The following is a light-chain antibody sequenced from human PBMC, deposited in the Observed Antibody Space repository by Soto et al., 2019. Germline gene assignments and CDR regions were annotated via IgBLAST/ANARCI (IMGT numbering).Light chain of an antibody. CDR1: SSDVGGYNY. Sequence: QSVLTQPPSASGSPGPSVTISCTGTSSDVGGYNYVSWYQQHPGKAPKLMIYEVSKRPSGVPDRFSGSKSGNTASLTVSGLQAEDEADYYCSSYAGSNNPYVFGTGTKLTVL. CDR3: SSYAGSNNPYV. J-gene: IGLJ1*01. CDR2: EVS. V-gene: IGLV2-8*01.